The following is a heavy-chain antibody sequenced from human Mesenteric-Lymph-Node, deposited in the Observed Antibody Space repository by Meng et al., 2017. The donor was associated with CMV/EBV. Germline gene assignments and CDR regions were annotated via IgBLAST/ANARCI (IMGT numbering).Heavy chain of an antibody. J-gene: IGHJ5*02. Sequence: ASVKVSCKASGYTFTSYGISWVRQAPGQGLEWMGWISAYNGNTNYAQKLQGRVTMTTDTSTTTAYMELRSLRSDDTAVYYCARGGDILTGYYNMGDDWFDPWGQGTLVTVSS. CDR1: GYTFTSYG. CDR2: ISAYNGNT. CDR3: ARGGDILTGYYNMGDDWFDP. V-gene: IGHV1-18*01. D-gene: IGHD3-9*01.